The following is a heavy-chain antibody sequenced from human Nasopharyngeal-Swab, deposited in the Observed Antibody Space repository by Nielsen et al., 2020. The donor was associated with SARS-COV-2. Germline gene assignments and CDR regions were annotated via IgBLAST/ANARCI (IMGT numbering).Heavy chain of an antibody. CDR1: GFTFADFA. Sequence: GGSLRLSCTAFGFTFADFAMLWVRQAPGKGLEWVSGISYNSNNIGYADSVKGRFTISRDNAKNTLYLQMNSLRAEDMGFYYCAKDGVHHTFDIWGQGTMVTVSS. CDR3: AKDGVHHTFDI. CDR2: ISYNSNNI. V-gene: IGHV3-9*03. J-gene: IGHJ3*02.